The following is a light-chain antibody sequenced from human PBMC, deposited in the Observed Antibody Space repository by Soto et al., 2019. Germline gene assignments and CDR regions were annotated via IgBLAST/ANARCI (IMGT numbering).Light chain of an antibody. CDR2: GAS. Sequence: EIVLTQSPGTLSLSPGERATLSCRASQSVSSSYLAWYQQKPGQAPRLLIYGASSRATGIPDRFSGSGSATDFTLTISRLEPEDFAVYYCQQYGSQLTFGGGTKVEIK. CDR3: QQYGSQLT. J-gene: IGKJ4*01. CDR1: QSVSSSY. V-gene: IGKV3-20*01.